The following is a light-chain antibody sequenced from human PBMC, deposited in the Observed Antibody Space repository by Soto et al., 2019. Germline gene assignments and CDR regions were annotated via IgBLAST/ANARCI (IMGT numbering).Light chain of an antibody. Sequence: QSALTQPPSASGTPGQRVTISCSGGSSNIGSNTVNWYQQLPGTAPKLLFYSNNQRPSGVPDRFSGSRSGTSASLAISGLQSEDEADYYCAAWDDRLNGVVFGGGTKLTVL. V-gene: IGLV1-44*01. CDR1: SSNIGSNT. CDR2: SNN. J-gene: IGLJ2*01. CDR3: AAWDDRLNGVV.